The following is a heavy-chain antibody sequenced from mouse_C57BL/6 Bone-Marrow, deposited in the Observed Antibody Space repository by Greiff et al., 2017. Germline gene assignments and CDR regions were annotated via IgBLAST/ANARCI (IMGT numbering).Heavy chain of an antibody. V-gene: IGHV1-69*01. CDR2: IDPSDSYT. D-gene: IGHD1-1*01. CDR3: AIRDYGEVDY. J-gene: IGHJ4*01. CDR1: GYTFTSYW. Sequence: QVQLQQPGAELVMPGASVKLSCKASGYTFTSYWMHWVKQRPGQGLEWIGEIDPSDSYTNYNQKFKGKSTLTVDKSSSTAYMQLSSLTSEDSAVYYCAIRDYGEVDYWGQGTSVTVSS.